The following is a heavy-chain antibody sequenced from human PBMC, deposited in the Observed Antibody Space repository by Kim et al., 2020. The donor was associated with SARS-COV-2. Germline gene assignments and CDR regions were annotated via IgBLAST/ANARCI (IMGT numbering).Heavy chain of an antibody. V-gene: IGHV4-34*01. CDR1: GGSFSGYY. D-gene: IGHD3-22*01. CDR3: ARRPAVLVVKRGWFDP. CDR2: INHSGST. J-gene: IGHJ5*02. Sequence: SETLSLTCAVYGGSFSGYYWSWIRQPPGKGLEWIGEINHSGSTNYNPSLKSRVTISVDTSKNQFSLKLSSVTAADTAVYYCARRPAVLVVKRGWFDPWG.